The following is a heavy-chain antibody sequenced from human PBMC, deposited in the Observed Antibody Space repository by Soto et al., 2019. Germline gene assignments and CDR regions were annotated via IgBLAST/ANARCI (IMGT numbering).Heavy chain of an antibody. CDR3: ASHLGIAVADTGGGVDI. D-gene: IGHD6-19*01. J-gene: IGHJ3*02. V-gene: IGHV3-33*01. Sequence: QVQLVESGGGVVQPGRSLRLSCAASGFTFSSYGMHWVRQAPGKGLEWVAGIWYDGSNKYYAYSVKGRFTISRDNSKNTLYLQMNSLRAEDTAVYYCASHLGIAVADTGGGVDIWGQGTMVTVSS. CDR1: GFTFSSYG. CDR2: IWYDGSNK.